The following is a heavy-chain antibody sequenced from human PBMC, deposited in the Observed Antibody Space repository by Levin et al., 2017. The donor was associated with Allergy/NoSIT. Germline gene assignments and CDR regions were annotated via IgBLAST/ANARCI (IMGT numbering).Heavy chain of an antibody. CDR2: ISYDGSNK. J-gene: IGHJ4*02. CDR1: GFTFSSYG. Sequence: GESLKISCAASGFTFSSYGMHWVRQAPGKGLEWVAVISYDGSNKYYADSVKGRFTISRDNSKNTLYLQMNSLRAEDTAVYYCAKVGGSGWILDYWGQGTLVTVSS. D-gene: IGHD6-19*01. CDR3: AKVGGSGWILDY. V-gene: IGHV3-30*18.